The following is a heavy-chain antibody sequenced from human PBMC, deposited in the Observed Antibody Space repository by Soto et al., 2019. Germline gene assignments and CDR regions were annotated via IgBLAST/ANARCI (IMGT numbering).Heavy chain of an antibody. J-gene: IGHJ3*02. Sequence: SVKVSCKASGGTFSSYAISWVRQAPGQGLEWMGGIIPIFGTANYAQKFQGRVTITADESTSTAYIELSSLRSEDTAVYYCARDQNYVILTGYYLPSPDAFDIWGKGTMVTVSS. CDR3: ARDQNYVILTGYYLPSPDAFDI. V-gene: IGHV1-69*13. D-gene: IGHD3-9*01. CDR2: IIPIFGTA. CDR1: GGTFSSYA.